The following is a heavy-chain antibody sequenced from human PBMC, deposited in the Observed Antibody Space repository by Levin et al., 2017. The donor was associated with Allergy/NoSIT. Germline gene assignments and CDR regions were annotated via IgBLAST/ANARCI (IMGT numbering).Heavy chain of an antibody. Sequence: GESLKISCAASAFTFSNAWMTWVRQAPGKGLEWVGRIKSKTDGGTTEYAAPVKGRFTISRDDSKNTLYLQMNSLKTEDTGVYYCTTTTRWYPTEVDYWGQGTLVTVSS. V-gene: IGHV3-15*01. D-gene: IGHD4-23*01. CDR1: AFTFSNAW. CDR2: IKSKTDGGTT. CDR3: TTTTRWYPTEVDY. J-gene: IGHJ4*02.